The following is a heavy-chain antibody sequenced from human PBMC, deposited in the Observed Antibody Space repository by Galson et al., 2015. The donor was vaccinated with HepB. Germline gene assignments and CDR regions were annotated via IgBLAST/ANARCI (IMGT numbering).Heavy chain of an antibody. CDR3: ARVGITMVRGVIYYYYGMDV. CDR2: MSSTGSYT. J-gene: IGHJ6*02. Sequence: SLRLSCAASGFTFSDYYMTWIRQAPGKGLEWVSYMSSTGSYTNYADSVKGRFTISRDNAKDSLYLQMNSLRAEDTAVYYCARVGITMVRGVIYYYYGMDVWGRGTTVTVSS. V-gene: IGHV3-11*06. D-gene: IGHD3-10*01. CDR1: GFTFSDYY.